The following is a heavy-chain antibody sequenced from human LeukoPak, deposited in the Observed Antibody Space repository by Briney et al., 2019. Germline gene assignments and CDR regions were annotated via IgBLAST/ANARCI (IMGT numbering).Heavy chain of an antibody. V-gene: IGHV4-4*07. CDR1: GGSISSYY. J-gene: IGHJ5*02. CDR2: IYTSGST. D-gene: IGHD6-19*01. Sequence: PSETLSLTCTVSGGSISSYYWSWIRQPAGKGLEWIGRIYTSGSTNYNPSLKSRVTMSVDTSKNQFSLKLSSVTAADTAVYYCARDAYSSGWHFGQGNWFDPWGQGTLVTVSS. CDR3: ARDAYSSGWHFGQGNWFDP.